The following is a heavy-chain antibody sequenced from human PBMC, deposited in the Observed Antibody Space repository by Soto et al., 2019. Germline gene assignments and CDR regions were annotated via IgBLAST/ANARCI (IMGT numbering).Heavy chain of an antibody. CDR1: GGSISPYY. V-gene: IGHV4-59*01. CDR2: VYYSGNT. D-gene: IGHD6-13*01. Sequence: QVQLQESGPGLVKPSETLSLTCTVSGGSISPYYWSWIRQPTGKGLEWIGSVYYSGNTNYNPSIESRVTLSIDTSRNRFSLKLTSATAADTAVYYCARKGAAASYAHYYMDVWGRGTAVTVSS. J-gene: IGHJ6*03. CDR3: ARKGAAASYAHYYMDV.